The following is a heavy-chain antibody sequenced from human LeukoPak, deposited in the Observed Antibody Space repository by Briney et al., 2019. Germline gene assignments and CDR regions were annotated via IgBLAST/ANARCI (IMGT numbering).Heavy chain of an antibody. CDR2: MNPNSGNT. Sequence: ASVKVSCKASGYTFTSYDINWVRQATGQGLEWMGWMNPNSGNTGYAQKFQGRVTTTRNTSISTAYMELSSLRSEDTAVYYCARGRTWYYYYYYMDVWGKGTTVTVSS. V-gene: IGHV1-8*03. CDR3: ARGRTWYYYYYYMDV. CDR1: GYTFTSYD. J-gene: IGHJ6*03.